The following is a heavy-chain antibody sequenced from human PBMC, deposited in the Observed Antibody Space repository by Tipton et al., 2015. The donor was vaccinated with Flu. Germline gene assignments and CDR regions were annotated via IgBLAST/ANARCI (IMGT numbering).Heavy chain of an antibody. CDR2: IYSRGGT. V-gene: IGHV4-39*07. CDR1: GGSISSTKSY. D-gene: IGHD4-23*01. CDR3: ARAGDYGGELHFQN. J-gene: IGHJ1*01. Sequence: TLSLTCTVSGGSISSTKSYWGWIRQPPGKGLEWIGSIYSRGGTYYNPSLKSRVIISVDTSENQLSLNLRSVTSADTAVYYCARAGDYGGELHFQNWGQGTLITVSS.